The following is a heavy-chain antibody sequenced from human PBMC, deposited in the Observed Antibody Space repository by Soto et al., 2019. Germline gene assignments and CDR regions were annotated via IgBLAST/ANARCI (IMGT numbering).Heavy chain of an antibody. CDR3: VRMRFGESNKPTNWFDP. CDR2: MNPNSGNT. D-gene: IGHD3-10*01. CDR1: GYTFTSYD. J-gene: IGHJ5*02. V-gene: IGHV1-8*01. Sequence: QVQLVQSGAEVKRPGASVRVSCKASGYTFTSYDINWVRQATGQGLEWMGWMNPNSGNTGYAQKFQGRVTMTRKTSISTAYMELSSLTSDDSAVYYCVRMRFGESNKPTNWFDPLGQGTLVTVSS.